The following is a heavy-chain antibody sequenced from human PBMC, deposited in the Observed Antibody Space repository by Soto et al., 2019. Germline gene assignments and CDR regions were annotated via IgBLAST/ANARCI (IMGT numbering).Heavy chain of an antibody. D-gene: IGHD2-21*01. CDR1: GFTFDDYA. V-gene: IGHV3-9*01. CDR3: ATGGDGYYYYGMDV. J-gene: IGHJ6*02. CDR2: ISWNSGSI. Sequence: EVQLVESGGGLVQPGRSLRLSCAASGFTFDDYAMHWVRQAPGKGLEGVSGISWNSGSIGYADSVKGRFTIARDNAKNSLYLQMNSLRAEDTALYYCATGGDGYYYYGMDVWGQGTTVTVSS.